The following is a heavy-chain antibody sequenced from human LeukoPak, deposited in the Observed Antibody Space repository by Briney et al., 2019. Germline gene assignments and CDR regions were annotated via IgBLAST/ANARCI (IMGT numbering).Heavy chain of an antibody. J-gene: IGHJ3*02. CDR1: GGSFSGYY. D-gene: IGHD3-3*01. CDR3: AREGNRDYDFWSGYRDDAFDI. V-gene: IGHV4-34*01. CDR2: INHSGST. Sequence: KPSETLSLTCAVYGGSFSGYYWSWIRQPPGKGLEWIGEINHSGSTNYNPSLKSRVTISVDTSKNQFTLKLSSVTDAETAVYYCAREGNRDYDFWSGYRDDAFDIWGQGTMVTVSS.